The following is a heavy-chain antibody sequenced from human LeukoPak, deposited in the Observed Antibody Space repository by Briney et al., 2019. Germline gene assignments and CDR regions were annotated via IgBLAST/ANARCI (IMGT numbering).Heavy chain of an antibody. D-gene: IGHD2-15*01. CDR3: ATIYCSGGSCYSGDAFDF. V-gene: IGHV5-51*01. Sequence: GESLKISCKGSGYSFTNFWIGWVRQMPGKGLEWMGIIYPGDSDTRYSPSFQGQVTISADKSISTAYLKWSSLKASDTAMYYCATIYCSGGSCYSGDAFDFWGQGTMVTVSS. J-gene: IGHJ3*01. CDR2: IYPGDSDT. CDR1: GYSFTNFW.